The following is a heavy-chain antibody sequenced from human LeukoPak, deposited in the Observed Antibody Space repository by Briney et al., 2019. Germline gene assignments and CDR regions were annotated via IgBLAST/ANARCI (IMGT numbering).Heavy chain of an antibody. CDR1: GFTFSTYT. D-gene: IGHD3-22*01. Sequence: PGGSLRLSCAASGFTFSTYTMNWVRQAPGKGLEWVSSISTSSTYIYYADSVKGRFTVSRDNAKNSLYLQMNSLRADDTAVYYCARDPRTYYYDSSGSPRYYYYGMDVWGQGTTVTVSS. CDR2: ISTSSTYI. V-gene: IGHV3-21*01. CDR3: ARDPRTYYYDSSGSPRYYYYGMDV. J-gene: IGHJ6*02.